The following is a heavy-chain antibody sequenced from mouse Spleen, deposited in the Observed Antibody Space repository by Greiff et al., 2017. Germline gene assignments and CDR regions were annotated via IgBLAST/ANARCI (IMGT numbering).Heavy chain of an antibody. CDR1: GYSITSGYY. CDR2: ISYDGSN. J-gene: IGHJ2*01. D-gene: IGHD2-1*01. CDR3: ARGEGGNYGY. Sequence: EVQLVESGPGLVKPSQSLSLTCSVTGYSITSGYYWNWIRQFPGNKLEWMGYISYDGSNNYNPSLKNRISITRDTSKNQFFLKLNSVTTEDTATYYCARGEGGNYGYWGQGTTLTVSS. V-gene: IGHV3-6*01.